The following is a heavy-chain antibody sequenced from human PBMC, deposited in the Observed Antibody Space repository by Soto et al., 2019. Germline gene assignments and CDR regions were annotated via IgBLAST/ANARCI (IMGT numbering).Heavy chain of an antibody. V-gene: IGHV3-23*01. J-gene: IGHJ3*02. CDR3: AKDGIAVTGPGTNAFDI. D-gene: IGHD6-19*01. CDR2: IGGSGGTT. CDR1: GFTFTSYG. Sequence: GGSLRLSCADSGFTFTSYGMSWVRQAPGKGLEWGSAIGGSGGTTYYADSVKGRFTISRDTSKNTLYLQMNSLRGEDTAVYYCAKDGIAVTGPGTNAFDIWGQGTMVTVSS.